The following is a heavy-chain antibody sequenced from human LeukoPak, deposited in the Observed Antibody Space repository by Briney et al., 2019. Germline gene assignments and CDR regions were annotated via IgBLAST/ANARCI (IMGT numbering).Heavy chain of an antibody. J-gene: IGHJ4*02. CDR3: ARDPQPVYGSGSYYIQGPDY. V-gene: IGHV1-46*01. CDR1: GYTFTSYY. Sequence: ASVKVSCKASGYTFTSYYMHWVRQAPGQGLEWMGIINPSGGSTSYAQKFQGRVTMTRDTSTSTVYMELSSLRSEDTAVYYCARDPQPVYGSGSYYIQGPDYWGQGTLVTVSS. CDR2: INPSGGST. D-gene: IGHD3-10*01.